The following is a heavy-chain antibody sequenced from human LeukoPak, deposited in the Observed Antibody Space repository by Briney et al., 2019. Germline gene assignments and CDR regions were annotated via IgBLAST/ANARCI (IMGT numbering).Heavy chain of an antibody. V-gene: IGHV3-53*05. CDR1: GFTVSTNY. CDR2: IYSGSST. J-gene: IGHJ6*02. CDR3: SIPSIAVAGTRVGMDV. D-gene: IGHD6-19*01. Sequence: PGGSLRLSCAASGFTVSTNYMSWVRQAPGKGLEWVSVIYSGSSTYYTDSVKGRFTISRDNSKNTLYLPMNSLKAEDTAVYYCSIPSIAVAGTRVGMDVWGQGATVTVSS.